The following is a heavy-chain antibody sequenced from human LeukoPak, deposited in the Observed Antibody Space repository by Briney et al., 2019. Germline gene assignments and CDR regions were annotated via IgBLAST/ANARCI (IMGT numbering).Heavy chain of an antibody. J-gene: IGHJ3*02. CDR1: GYTFTYHY. CDR3: ATPGGVKSGAFDI. Sequence: APVKVSCKASGYTFTYHYIHLVRQAPGQGLEWMGIINPSNGDTNYAQKFQGRVTMTEDTSTDTAYMELSSLRSEDTAVYYCATPGGVKSGAFDIWGQGTMVTVSS. V-gene: IGHV1-46*01. CDR2: INPSNGDT. D-gene: IGHD6-25*01.